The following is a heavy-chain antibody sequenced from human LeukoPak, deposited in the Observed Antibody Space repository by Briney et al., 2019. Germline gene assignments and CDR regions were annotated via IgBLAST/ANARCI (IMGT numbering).Heavy chain of an antibody. CDR2: IYYSGST. Sequence: SETLSLTCTVSGGSISSYYWSWIRQPPGTGLEWIGYIYYSGSTNYNPSLKSRVTISVDTSKNQFSLKLSSVTAADTAVYYCAREVGQIDYWGQGTLVTVSS. V-gene: IGHV4-59*01. CDR3: AREVGQIDY. CDR1: GGSISSYY. J-gene: IGHJ4*02.